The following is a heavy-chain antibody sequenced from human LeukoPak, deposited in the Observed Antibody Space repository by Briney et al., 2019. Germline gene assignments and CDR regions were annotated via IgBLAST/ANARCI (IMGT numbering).Heavy chain of an antibody. CDR1: GYRFTSYW. CDR3: ARRGSSGYYYSFDY. CDR2: IYAGDSDT. V-gene: IGHV5-51*01. Sequence: GESLKTHRQGPGYRFTSYWIGWVRQTPGKGLEWMGIIYAGDSDTGYSPSFQGQVTISADKSISTAYLQWSSLKASDTAMYYCARRGSSGYYYSFDYWGQGTLVTVSS. D-gene: IGHD3-22*01. J-gene: IGHJ4*02.